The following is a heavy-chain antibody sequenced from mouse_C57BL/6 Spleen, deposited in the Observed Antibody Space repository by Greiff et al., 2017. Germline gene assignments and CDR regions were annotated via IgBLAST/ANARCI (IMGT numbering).Heavy chain of an antibody. CDR1: GFSLTSYG. CDR2: IWRGGST. CDR3: SGFITTAWYFDV. J-gene: IGHJ1*03. V-gene: IGHV2-2*01. Sequence: QLKESGPGLVQPSQSLSITCTVSGFSLTSYGVHWVRQSPGKGLEWLGVIWRGGSTDYNAAFISRLSISKNNSKSQVFFKMTSLQADDTAIYYCSGFITTAWYFDVWGTGTTVTVSS. D-gene: IGHD1-1*01.